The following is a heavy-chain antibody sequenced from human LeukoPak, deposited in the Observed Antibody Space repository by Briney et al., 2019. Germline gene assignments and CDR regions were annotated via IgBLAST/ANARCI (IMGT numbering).Heavy chain of an antibody. CDR1: GFTFDDYG. J-gene: IGHJ4*02. CDR2: INWNGGST. CDR3: ARDLYYDFWSGYYTGAFDY. Sequence: GGSPRLSCAASGFTFDDYGMSWVRQAPGKGLEWVSGINWNGGSTGYADSVKGRFTISRDNAKNSLYLQMNSLRAEDTALYHCARDLYYDFWSGYYTGAFDYWGQGTLVTVSS. D-gene: IGHD3-3*01. V-gene: IGHV3-20*01.